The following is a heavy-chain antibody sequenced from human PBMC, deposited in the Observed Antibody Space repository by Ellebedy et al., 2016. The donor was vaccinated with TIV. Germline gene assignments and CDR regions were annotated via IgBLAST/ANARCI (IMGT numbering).Heavy chain of an antibody. CDR3: ARAGYDILTGDDAFDI. J-gene: IGHJ3*02. V-gene: IGHV3-11*01. CDR1: GFTFSDYY. Sequence: GESLKISCAASGFTFSDYYMSWIRQAPGKGLEWVSYISSSGSTIYYADSVKGRFTISRDNAKNSLYLQMNSLRAEDTAVYYCARAGYDILTGDDAFDIWGQGTMVTVSS. CDR2: ISSSGSTI. D-gene: IGHD3-9*01.